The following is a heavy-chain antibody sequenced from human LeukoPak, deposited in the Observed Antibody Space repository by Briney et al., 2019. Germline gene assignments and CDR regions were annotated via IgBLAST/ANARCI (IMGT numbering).Heavy chain of an antibody. Sequence: SVKVSCKASGGTFSSYAISWVRQAPGQGLEWMGGIIPIFGTANYAQKFQGRVTITADESTSTAYMGLSSLRSEDTAVYYCARGGYSNYPRWDYWGQGTLVIVSS. J-gene: IGHJ4*02. V-gene: IGHV1-69*01. CDR1: GGTFSSYA. D-gene: IGHD4-11*01. CDR2: IIPIFGTA. CDR3: ARGGYSNYPRWDY.